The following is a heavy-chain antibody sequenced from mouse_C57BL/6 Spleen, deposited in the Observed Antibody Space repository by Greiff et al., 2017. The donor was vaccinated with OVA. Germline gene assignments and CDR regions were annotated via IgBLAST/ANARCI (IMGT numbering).Heavy chain of an antibody. J-gene: IGHJ3*01. V-gene: IGHV3-1*01. CDR1: GYSITSGYD. D-gene: IGHD2-4*01. CDR3: ARGGGVYYDYDEGFAY. CDR2: ISYSGST. Sequence: VQLQESGPGMVKPSQSLSLTCTVTGYSITSGYDWHWIRHFPGNKLEWMGYISYSGSTNYNPSLKSRISITHDTSKNHFFLKLNSVTTEDTATYYCARGGGVYYDYDEGFAYWGQGTLVTVSA.